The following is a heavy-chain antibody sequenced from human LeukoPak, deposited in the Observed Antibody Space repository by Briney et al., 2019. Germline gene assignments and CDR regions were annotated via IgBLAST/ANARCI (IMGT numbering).Heavy chain of an antibody. Sequence: SETLSLTCTVSGGSISSSGYFWGWTRQSPGKGLEWIGSMSNSGSTYYNPSLKSRVTISVDTSKNQFSLKLSSVTAADTAAYYCARRGGIIRGVASYYYMDVWGKGTTVTISS. CDR2: MSNSGST. CDR3: ARRGGIIRGVASYYYMDV. D-gene: IGHD3-10*01. CDR1: GGSISSSGYF. J-gene: IGHJ6*03. V-gene: IGHV4-39*01.